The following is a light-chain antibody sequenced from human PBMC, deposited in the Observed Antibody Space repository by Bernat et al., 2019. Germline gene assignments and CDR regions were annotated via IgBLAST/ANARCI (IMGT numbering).Light chain of an antibody. CDR3: WSYAGANPGV. V-gene: IGLV2-23*02. CDR2: EVS. CDR1: SSDVGIYDL. J-gene: IGLJ3*02. Sequence: QSALTQPASVSGSPGQSITISCTGTSSDVGIYDLVSWYQQHPGQAPKLMIYEVSQRPSGVSNRYSGAKSGNTASLRISGLQAEDEADYYWWSYAGANPGVLGGGTKRTV.